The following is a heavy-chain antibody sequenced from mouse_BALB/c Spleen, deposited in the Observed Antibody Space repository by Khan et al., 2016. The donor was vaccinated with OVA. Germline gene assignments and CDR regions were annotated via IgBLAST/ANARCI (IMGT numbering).Heavy chain of an antibody. CDR2: IYPGGYFT. D-gene: IGHD3-1*01. CDR1: GYTFTNYW. Sequence: VQLQESGGEVVRPGTSVAISCTASGYTFTNYWLGWLRQRPGHGLQWIVDIYPGGYFTNYNQPFKGKATLTVDTSSSTTDMQLSSLTSEDSAIYFCARWATWFFDVWGAGTTVTVSS. J-gene: IGHJ1*01. CDR3: ARWATWFFDV. V-gene: IGHV1-63*02.